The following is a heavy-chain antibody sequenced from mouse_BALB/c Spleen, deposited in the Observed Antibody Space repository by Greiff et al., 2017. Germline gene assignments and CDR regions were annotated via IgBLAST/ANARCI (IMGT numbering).Heavy chain of an antibody. CDR1: GYTFTDYA. CDR2: ISTYYGDA. V-gene: IGHV1S137*01. CDR3: ARTDRYEGRFAY. J-gene: IGHJ3*01. D-gene: IGHD2-14*01. Sequence: VQLQQSGAELVRPGVSVKISCKGSGYTFTDYAMHWVKQSHAKSLEWIGVISTYYGDASYNQKFKGKATMTVDKSSSTAYMELARLTSEDSAIYYCARTDRYEGRFAYWGQGTLVTVSA.